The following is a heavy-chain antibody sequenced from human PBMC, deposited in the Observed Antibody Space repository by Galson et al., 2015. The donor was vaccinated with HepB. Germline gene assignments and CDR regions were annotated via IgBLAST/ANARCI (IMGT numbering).Heavy chain of an antibody. CDR3: AGNYYGSGSYHDSLDI. V-gene: IGHV1-46*04. CDR1: GYTFTSYY. J-gene: IGHJ3*02. D-gene: IGHD3-10*01. CDR2: IDPSGGTT. Sequence: SVKVSCKASGYTFTSYYMHWVRQAPGQGLEWMGIIDPSGGTTSYAQRLQGRVTMPRDTSTSTVYMELSSLRSESTAVYYCAGNYYGSGSYHDSLDIWGQGTIVTVAS.